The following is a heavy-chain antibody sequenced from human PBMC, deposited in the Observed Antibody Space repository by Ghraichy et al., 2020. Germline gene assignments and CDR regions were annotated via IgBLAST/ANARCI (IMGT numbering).Heavy chain of an antibody. D-gene: IGHD6-13*01. CDR3: AASDSSSWYLVHI. CDR2: ISYDGSNK. J-gene: IGHJ3*02. V-gene: IGHV3-30*03. Sequence: GGSLRLSCAASGFTFSSYGMHWVRQAPGKGLEWVAVISYDGSNKYYADSVKGRFTISRDNSKNTLYLQMNSLRAEDTAVYYCAASDSSSWYLVHIWGQGTMVTVSS. CDR1: GFTFSSYG.